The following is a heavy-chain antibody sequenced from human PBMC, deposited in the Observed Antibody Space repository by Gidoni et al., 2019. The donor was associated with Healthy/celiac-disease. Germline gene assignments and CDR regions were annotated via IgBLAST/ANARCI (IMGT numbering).Heavy chain of an antibody. CDR3: AKDRSLDSLWDY. CDR1: GFTFSSYA. Sequence: EVQLLESGGGLVQPGGPLILSCAASGFTFSSYAMSWVRQAPGKGLEWVSAISGSGGSTYYADSVKGRFTISRDNSKNTLYLQMNSLRAEDTAVYYCAKDRSLDSLWDYWGQGTLVTVSS. CDR2: ISGSGGST. V-gene: IGHV3-23*01. J-gene: IGHJ4*02. D-gene: IGHD3-22*01.